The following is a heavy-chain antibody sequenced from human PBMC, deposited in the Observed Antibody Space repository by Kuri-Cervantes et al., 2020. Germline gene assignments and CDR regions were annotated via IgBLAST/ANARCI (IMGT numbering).Heavy chain of an antibody. J-gene: IGHJ4*02. D-gene: IGHD6-6*01. V-gene: IGHV3-21*01. CDR1: GFTFTTYS. CDR2: ISGSSGYI. CDR3: ARYSSSSYY. Sequence: GESLKISCAASGFTFTTYSMNWVRQAPGKGLEWVSSISGSSGYIYYADSLKGRFTISRDNSKNTLYLQMGSLRAEDMAVYYCARYSSSSYYWGQGTLVTVSS.